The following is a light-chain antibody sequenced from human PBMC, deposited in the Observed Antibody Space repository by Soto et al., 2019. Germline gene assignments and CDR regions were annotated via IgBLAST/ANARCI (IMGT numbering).Light chain of an antibody. CDR1: SSDVGAYNY. CDR2: DVS. J-gene: IGLJ2*01. V-gene: IGLV2-14*03. Sequence: QSALTQPASVSGSPGQSIAISCSGTSSDVGAYNYVSWYRQHPGKAPKLMIFDVSSRPSGVSDRFSGSKSGDTASLTISGLQVEEEADYYCSSYTTSDTVVFGGGTKVPVL. CDR3: SSYTTSDTVV.